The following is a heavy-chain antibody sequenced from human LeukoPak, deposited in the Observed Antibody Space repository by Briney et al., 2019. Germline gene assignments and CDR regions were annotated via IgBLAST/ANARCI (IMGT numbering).Heavy chain of an antibody. J-gene: IGHJ2*01. CDR1: GFTFSSYG. D-gene: IGHD1-14*01. CDR3: ARDNYDRSYWYFDL. V-gene: IGHV3-33*01. CDR2: IWYDGSNK. Sequence: GGSLRLSCAASGFTFSSYGMHWVRQAPGKGLEWVAVIWYDGSNKYYADSVKGRFTISRDNSKNTLYLQMNSLRAEDTAVYYCARDNYDRSYWYFDLWGRGTLVTVSS.